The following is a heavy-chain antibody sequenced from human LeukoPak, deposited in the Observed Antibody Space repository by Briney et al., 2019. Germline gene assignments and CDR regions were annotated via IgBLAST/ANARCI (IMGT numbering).Heavy chain of an antibody. V-gene: IGHV3-11*06. CDR3: ARATAYSSSWYNY. CDR1: GFTFSDYY. J-gene: IGHJ4*02. Sequence: GGSLRLFCAASGFTFSDYYMSWIRQAPGKGLEWVSYISSSSSYTNYADSVKGRFTISRDNAKNSLYLQMNSLRAEDTAVYYCARATAYSSSWYNYWGQGTLVTVSS. CDR2: ISSSSSYT. D-gene: IGHD6-13*01.